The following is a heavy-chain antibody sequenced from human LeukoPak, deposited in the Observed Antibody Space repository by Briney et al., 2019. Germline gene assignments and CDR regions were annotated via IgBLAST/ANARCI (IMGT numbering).Heavy chain of an antibody. CDR3: ARDREVGATGYYFDY. D-gene: IGHD1-26*01. CDR2: IYTSGST. CDR1: GGSISSYY. V-gene: IGHV4-4*07. J-gene: IGHJ4*02. Sequence: SETLSLTCTVSGGSISSYYWSWIRQPAGKGLEWIGRIYTSGSTTYNSSLKSRVTISLNTSKNHFSLRLSSVTAADTAVYYCARDREVGATGYYFDYWGQGTLVTVSS.